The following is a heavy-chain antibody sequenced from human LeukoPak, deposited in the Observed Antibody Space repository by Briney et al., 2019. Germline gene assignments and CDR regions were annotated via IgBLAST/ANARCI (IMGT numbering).Heavy chain of an antibody. CDR1: GYTFTSYG. D-gene: IGHD3-22*01. CDR3: ARDMYYYDSSGPRADAFDI. Sequence: ASVKVSCKASGYTFTSYGISWVRQAPGQGLEWMGWISAYNGNTNYAQKLQGRVTMTTDTSTSTAYMELRSLRSDDTAVYYCARDMYYYDSSGPRADAFDIWGQGTMVTVSS. V-gene: IGHV1-18*01. J-gene: IGHJ3*02. CDR2: ISAYNGNT.